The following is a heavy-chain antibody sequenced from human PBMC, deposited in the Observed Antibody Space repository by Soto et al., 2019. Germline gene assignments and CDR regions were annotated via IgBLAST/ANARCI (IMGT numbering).Heavy chain of an antibody. Sequence: GGSLRLSCAASGFTFSSYAMHWVRQAPGKGLEWVAVISYDGSNKYYADSVKGRFTISRDNSKNTLYLQMNSLRAEDTAVYYCARDGYCISATCFFLPDVWGQGTTVTVSS. J-gene: IGHJ6*02. D-gene: IGHD2-2*01. CDR2: ISYDGSNK. V-gene: IGHV3-30-3*01. CDR1: GFTFSSYA. CDR3: ARDGYCISATCFFLPDV.